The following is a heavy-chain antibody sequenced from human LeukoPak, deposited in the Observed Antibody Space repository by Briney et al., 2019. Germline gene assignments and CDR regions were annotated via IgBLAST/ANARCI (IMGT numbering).Heavy chain of an antibody. J-gene: IGHJ6*03. CDR3: AASGFGFGELPSYFYYYMDV. Sequence: ASMKVSCKASGFTFTRSAMQWVRQARGQRLEWIGWIVVGSGNTKYAQKFQERVTITRDMSTGTAYMELSSLRSEDTAVYYCAASGFGFGELPSYFYYYMDVWGKGTTVTISS. V-gene: IGHV1-58*02. CDR2: IVVGSGNT. D-gene: IGHD3-10*01. CDR1: GFTFTRSA.